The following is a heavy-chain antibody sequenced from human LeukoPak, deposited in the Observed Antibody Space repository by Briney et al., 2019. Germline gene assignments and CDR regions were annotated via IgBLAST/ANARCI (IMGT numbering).Heavy chain of an antibody. CDR2: IYYSGTT. D-gene: IGHD3-10*01. CDR3: AKHYMGSSYNHGLDC. J-gene: IGHJ4*02. CDR1: GGSFSGYY. V-gene: IGHV4-34*01. Sequence: SETLSLTCAVYGGSFSGYYWSWIRQPPGKGLEWIGSIYYSGTTYYNPSLKSRVTISVDTSKNQFSLKLSSVTAADTALYYCAKHYMGSSYNHGLDCWGQGTLVTVSS.